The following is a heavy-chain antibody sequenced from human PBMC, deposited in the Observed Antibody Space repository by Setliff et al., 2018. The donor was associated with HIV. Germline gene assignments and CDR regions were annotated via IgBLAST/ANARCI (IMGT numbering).Heavy chain of an antibody. D-gene: IGHD7-27*01. CDR3: ARQLSNSLDL. Sequence: ASVKVSCKASGYTFTSYDINWVRQAPGQGLEWLGWISPNNGDTTIPQRFRGRVTMTTDTSFSTAYMELSGLRSDDTAMYYCARQLSNSLDLWGQGTLVTVSS. CDR2: ISPNNGDT. V-gene: IGHV1-2*02. J-gene: IGHJ5*02. CDR1: GYTFTSYD.